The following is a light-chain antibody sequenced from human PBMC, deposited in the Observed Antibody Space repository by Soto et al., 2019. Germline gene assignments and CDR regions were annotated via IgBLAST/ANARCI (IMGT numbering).Light chain of an antibody. Sequence: EIVLTQSPGTLSLSPGERATLSCRASQSVSSRFFAWYQQKPGQAPRLLMYGASSRATGIPDRFSGTGSGTDFTLTISRLEPEDFAVYYCQQDGSSPYTFGLGTKLEIK. J-gene: IGKJ2*01. CDR3: QQDGSSPYT. CDR2: GAS. V-gene: IGKV3-20*01. CDR1: QSVSSRF.